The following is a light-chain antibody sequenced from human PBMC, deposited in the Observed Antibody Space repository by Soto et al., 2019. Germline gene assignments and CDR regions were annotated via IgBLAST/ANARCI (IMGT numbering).Light chain of an antibody. Sequence: EIVMTQSPAALSVSPGERVTLSCRASQSISFNLAWYQQKPGQASRLLIYIASTRAAGIPARFSGSGSGTEFTLTISSLQSEDSAIYYCQQYNNWPSWTFGQGTKVDI. J-gene: IGKJ1*01. V-gene: IGKV3-15*01. CDR3: QQYNNWPSWT. CDR1: QSISFN. CDR2: IAS.